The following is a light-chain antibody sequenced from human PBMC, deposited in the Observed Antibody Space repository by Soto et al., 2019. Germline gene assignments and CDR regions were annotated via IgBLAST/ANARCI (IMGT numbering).Light chain of an antibody. CDR2: GAS. V-gene: IGKV3-20*01. J-gene: IGKJ1*01. Sequence: EIVLTQSPGTLSLSPGERATLSCRASQSVSSSYLAWYQQKPGQAPRLLIYGASSRATGIPDRFSGSGSGTDFTLTISRLEPEDFATYICQQSYGMPWTFGQGTKVEV. CDR1: QSVSSSY. CDR3: QQSYGMPWT.